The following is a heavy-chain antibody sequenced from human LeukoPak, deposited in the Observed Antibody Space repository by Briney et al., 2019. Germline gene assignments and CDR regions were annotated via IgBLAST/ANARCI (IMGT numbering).Heavy chain of an antibody. CDR2: INWNGGST. D-gene: IGHD3-10*01. CDR1: GFTFDDYG. V-gene: IGHV3-20*01. CDR3: ARDYYGSGSYGEFDY. Sequence: GGSLRLSCAASGFTFDDYGMSWVRQAPGKGLEWVPGINWNGGSTGYADSVKGRFTISRDNAKNSLYLQMNSLRAEDTALYHCARDYYGSGSYGEFDYWGQGTLVTVSS. J-gene: IGHJ4*02.